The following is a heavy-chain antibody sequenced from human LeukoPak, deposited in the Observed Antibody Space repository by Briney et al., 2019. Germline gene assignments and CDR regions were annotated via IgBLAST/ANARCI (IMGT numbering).Heavy chain of an antibody. CDR2: ISGGGGST. D-gene: IGHD1-14*01. V-gene: IGHV3-23*01. Sequence: GGSLRLSCAASAFTFSSYAMNWVRQAPGKGLEWVSGISGGGGSTYYADPVKGRFTISRDNPKNTLYLQMDSLRAEDTALYYCAKGSGINHYHWIDPWGQGTLVTVSS. CDR3: AKGSGINHYHWIDP. J-gene: IGHJ5*02. CDR1: AFTFSSYA.